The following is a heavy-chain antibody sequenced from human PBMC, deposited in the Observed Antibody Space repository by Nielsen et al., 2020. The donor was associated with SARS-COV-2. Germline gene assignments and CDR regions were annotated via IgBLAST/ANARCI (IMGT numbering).Heavy chain of an antibody. V-gene: IGHV4-30-4*01. J-gene: IGHJ6*02. CDR2: IYYSGYT. CDR3: ARDAYGDSSFYSYGLDV. Sequence: SETLSLTCSVSGDSISGSDYYWTWIRQPPGMSLAWIGSIYYSGYTSYNPSLKSRVTISVDTSENQFSLELRSVTAADTAVYYCARDAYGDSSFYSYGLDVWGQGTTVAVSS. CDR1: GDSISGSDYY. D-gene: IGHD4-17*01.